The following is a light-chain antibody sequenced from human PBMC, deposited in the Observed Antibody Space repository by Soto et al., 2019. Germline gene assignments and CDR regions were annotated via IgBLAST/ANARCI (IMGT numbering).Light chain of an antibody. CDR1: QSVRSRY. J-gene: IGKJ4*01. CDR2: DAS. CDR3: QQYGSSVT. V-gene: IGKV3-20*01. Sequence: DIVLTQSPGTLSLSPGERATISCRASQSVRSRYLAWYQQKAGQAPRLLIYDASRRATGIPYRFSGSGSGTDFTLTISRLEPEDFAVYYCQQYGSSVTFGGGTKVEIK.